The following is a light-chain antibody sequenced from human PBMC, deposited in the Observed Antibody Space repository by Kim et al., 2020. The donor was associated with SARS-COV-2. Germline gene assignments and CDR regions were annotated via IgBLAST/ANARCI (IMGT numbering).Light chain of an antibody. J-gene: IGLJ3*02. Sequence: SSELTQDPAESVALGQTVRITCQGDSLRSYYATWYQQKPGQAPIVVIYGKNNRPSGIPDRFSGSSSGNTASLTITGTQAGDEADYYCNSRDSNDNVVFGG. CDR2: GKN. V-gene: IGLV3-19*01. CDR1: SLRSYY. CDR3: NSRDSNDNVV.